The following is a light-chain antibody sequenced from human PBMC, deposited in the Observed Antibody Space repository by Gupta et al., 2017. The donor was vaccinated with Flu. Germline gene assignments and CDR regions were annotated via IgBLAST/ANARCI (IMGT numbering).Light chain of an antibody. Sequence: SYELTQPPSVSVSPGQTARLTCSGDALSMQYPYWYQQKSGQAPVLVIFKGNERPSGIPERFSGSRAGTIVTLTISGVQAEDEADYYCQSTDSSSAWVFGGGTKLTVL. J-gene: IGLJ2*01. V-gene: IGLV3-25*02. CDR2: KGN. CDR3: QSTDSSSAWV. CDR1: ALSMQY.